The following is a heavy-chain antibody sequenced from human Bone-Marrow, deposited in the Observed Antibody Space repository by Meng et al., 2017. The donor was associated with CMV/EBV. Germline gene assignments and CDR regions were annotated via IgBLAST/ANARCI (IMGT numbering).Heavy chain of an antibody. CDR3: ARDGVVTPLDY. CDR1: GFTFSSYS. D-gene: IGHD4-23*01. J-gene: IGHJ4*02. V-gene: IGHV3-21*01. CDR2: ISSSSSYI. Sequence: GESLKISCAASGFTFSSYSMNWVRQAPGKGLEWVSSISSSSSYIYYADSVKGRFTISRDNAKNSLYLQMNSLRAEDTAVYYCARDGVVTPLDYWGQGTRVTGSS.